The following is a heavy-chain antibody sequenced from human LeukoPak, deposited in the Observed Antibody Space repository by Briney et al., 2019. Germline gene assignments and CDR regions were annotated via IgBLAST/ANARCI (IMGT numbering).Heavy chain of an antibody. V-gene: IGHV4-34*01. CDR1: GGSFSGYY. CDR3: ASVRFLECISGFDY. CDR2: ISHSGST. J-gene: IGHJ4*02. D-gene: IGHD3-3*01. Sequence: ETLSLTCAVYGGSFSGYYWSWIRQPPGKGLEWIGEISHSGSTNYNPALKRRGTISVDTAKNQFSLKLSSVTAGDSAVYYCASVRFLECISGFDYWGQGTLVTVSS.